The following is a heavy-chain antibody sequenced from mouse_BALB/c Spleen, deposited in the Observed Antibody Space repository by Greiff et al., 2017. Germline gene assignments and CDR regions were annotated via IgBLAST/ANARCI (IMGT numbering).Heavy chain of an antibody. V-gene: IGHV1-7*01. CDR3: ARLTTGTRIDY. J-gene: IGHJ2*01. CDR1: GYTFTSYW. D-gene: IGHD4-1*02. CDR2: INPSTGYT. Sequence: QVQLQQSGAELAKPGASVKMSCKASGYTFTSYWMHWVKQRPGQGLEWIGYINPSTGYTEYNQKFKDKATLTADKSSSTAYMQLSSLTSEDSAVYYCARLTTGTRIDYWGQGTTLTVSS.